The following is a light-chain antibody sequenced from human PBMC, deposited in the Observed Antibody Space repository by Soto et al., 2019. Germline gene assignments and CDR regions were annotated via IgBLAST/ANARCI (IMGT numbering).Light chain of an antibody. J-gene: IGKJ1*01. Sequence: EIVLTQSPCTLSFSPLERSTLSCRASQSVSSSYLAWYQQKPGQAPRLLIYGASSRATGIPDRFSGSGSGTDFTLTISRLEPEDFAVYYCQQYGSSLTWTFGQGTKV. CDR3: QQYGSSLTWT. V-gene: IGKV3-20*01. CDR1: QSVSSSY. CDR2: GAS.